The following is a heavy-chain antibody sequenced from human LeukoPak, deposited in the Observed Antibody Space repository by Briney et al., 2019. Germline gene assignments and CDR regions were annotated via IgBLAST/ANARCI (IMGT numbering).Heavy chain of an antibody. CDR1: GYSFTSYW. CDR2: FYPGGSDN. CDR3: ATSVPAAILGFDP. J-gene: IGHJ5*02. V-gene: IGHV5-51*01. D-gene: IGHD2-2*02. Sequence: GESLKISCKGSGYSFTSYWIGLGRQMPGEGVELVGIFYPGGSDNRYSPSFQGQVTISADKSISTAYLQWSSLKASDTAMYYCATSVPAAILGFDPWGQGTLVTVSS.